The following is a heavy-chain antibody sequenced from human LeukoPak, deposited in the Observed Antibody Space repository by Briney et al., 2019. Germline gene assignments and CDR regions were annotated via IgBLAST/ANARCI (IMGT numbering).Heavy chain of an antibody. J-gene: IGHJ6*02. CDR2: IWYDGSNK. CDR3: AREKVLRFLEWLSPYGMDV. V-gene: IGHV3-33*01. D-gene: IGHD3-3*01. Sequence: GGSLRLSCAASGFTFSSYGMHWVRQAPGKGLEWVAVIWYDGSNKYYADSVKGRFTISRDNSKNTLYLQMNSLRAEDTAVYYCAREKVLRFLEWLSPYGMDVWGQGTTVTVSS. CDR1: GFTFSSYG.